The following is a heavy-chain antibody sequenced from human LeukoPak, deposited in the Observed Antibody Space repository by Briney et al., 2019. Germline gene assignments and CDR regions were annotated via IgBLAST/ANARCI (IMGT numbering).Heavy chain of an antibody. J-gene: IGHJ3*02. CDR1: GFTVSGNY. V-gene: IGHV3-66*01. Sequence: GGSLRLSCAASGFTVSGNYMNWVRQAPGKGLEWVSVIYSGGTTYYADSVKGRFTISRDNSKNTLYLQLNSLRVEDTAVYYCARDPGDSDAFDIWGQGTMVTVSS. CDR2: IYSGGTT. CDR3: ARDPGDSDAFDI. D-gene: IGHD2-21*02.